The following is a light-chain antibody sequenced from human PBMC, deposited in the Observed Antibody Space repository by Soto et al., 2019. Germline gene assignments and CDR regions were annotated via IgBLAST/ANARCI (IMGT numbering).Light chain of an antibody. CDR2: EAS. CDR3: QQYSTFPVT. Sequence: DIQMTQSPSTLSASVGDRVTITCRASQSINKWLAWFQQRPGEAPKVLIYEASNLERGVPSRFSGSGSGTEFTLTISSLQPDDFATYYCQQYSTFPVTLGQGTRLEIK. V-gene: IGKV1-5*03. CDR1: QSINKW. J-gene: IGKJ5*01.